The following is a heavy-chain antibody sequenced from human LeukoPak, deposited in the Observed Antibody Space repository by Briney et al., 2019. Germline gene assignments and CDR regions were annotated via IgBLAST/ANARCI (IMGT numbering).Heavy chain of an antibody. D-gene: IGHD3-3*01. CDR3: ARGLTYYDFWSGYYSNNWFDP. V-gene: IGHV4-34*01. Sequence: SETLSLTCAVYGGSFSGYYWSWIRQPPGKGLEWIGEINHSGSTNYNPSLKSRVTISVDTSKNQFSLKLSSVTAADTAVYYRARGLTYYDFWSGYYSNNWFDPWGQGTLVTVSS. J-gene: IGHJ5*02. CDR1: GGSFSGYY. CDR2: INHSGST.